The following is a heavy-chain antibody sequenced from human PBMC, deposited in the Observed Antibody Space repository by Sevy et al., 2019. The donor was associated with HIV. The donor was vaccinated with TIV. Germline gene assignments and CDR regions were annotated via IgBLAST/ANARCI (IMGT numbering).Heavy chain of an antibody. CDR2: INANNGGT. CDR1: GYTFTGYY. J-gene: IGHJ3*02. CDR3: TRQDSSASDI. D-gene: IGHD2-15*01. V-gene: IGHV1-2*02. Sequence: ASVKVSCKSSGYTFTGYYMHWVRQAPGQVLEWMGWINANNGGTNYAQRFQGRVTMTRDTSITTAYMELSRLTSDDTAVYYCTRQDSSASDIWGQGTVVTVSS.